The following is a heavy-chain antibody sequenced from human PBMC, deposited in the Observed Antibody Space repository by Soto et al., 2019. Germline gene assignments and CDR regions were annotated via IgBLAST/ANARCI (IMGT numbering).Heavy chain of an antibody. J-gene: IGHJ4*02. CDR3: ARDPLVVPGAIDFDY. Sequence: GGSLRLSCAASGFTFSSYAMHWVRQAPGKGLEWVAVISYDGSNKYYADSVKGRFTISRDNSKNTLYLQMNSLRAEDTAVYYCARDPLVVPGAIDFDYWGQGTLVTVS. CDR2: ISYDGSNK. V-gene: IGHV3-30-3*01. CDR1: GFTFSSYA. D-gene: IGHD1-26*01.